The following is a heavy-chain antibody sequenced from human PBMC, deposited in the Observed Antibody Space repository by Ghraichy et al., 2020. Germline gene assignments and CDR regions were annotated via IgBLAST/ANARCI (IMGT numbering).Heavy chain of an antibody. J-gene: IGHJ6*02. D-gene: IGHD3-10*01. CDR3: VRDRRVYGLDV. Sequence: LSLTCEASGFTVSREYVSWVRQAPGKGLEWVSVIYSGGTSNYADSVKGRFTISRDNSKNTLDLQMNSLRVADTAVYYCVRDRRVYGLDVWGQGTTVTVSS. CDR2: IYSGGTS. CDR1: GFTVSREY. V-gene: IGHV3-53*01.